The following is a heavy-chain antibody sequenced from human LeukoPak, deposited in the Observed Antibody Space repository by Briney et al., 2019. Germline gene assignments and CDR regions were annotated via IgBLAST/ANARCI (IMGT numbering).Heavy chain of an antibody. CDR3: ARGPGSY. CDR1: GGSFSGNY. V-gene: IGHV4-34*01. D-gene: IGHD1-26*01. Sequence: PSETLSLTCAVYGGSFSGNYWSWIRRPPGKGLEWIGEINHSGSTNYNPSLKSRVTISVGTSKNQFSLKLSSVTAADTAVYYCARGPGSYWGQGTLVTVSS. CDR2: INHSGST. J-gene: IGHJ4*02.